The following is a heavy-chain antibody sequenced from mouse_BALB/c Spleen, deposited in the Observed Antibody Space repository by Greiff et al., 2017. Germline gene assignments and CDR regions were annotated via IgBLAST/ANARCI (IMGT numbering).Heavy chain of an antibody. Sequence: VQLQQSGPELVKPGASVKISCKTSGYTFTEYTMHWVKQSPGKGLEWIGGINPNNGGTSYNQKFMGKATLTVDKSSSTAYMELRSLTYEDSAVYYGARWEDGYSWFAYWGQGTLVTVSA. CDR2: INPNNGGT. J-gene: IGHJ3*01. CDR3: ARWEDGYSWFAY. D-gene: IGHD2-3*01. CDR1: GYTFTEYT. V-gene: IGHV1-22*01.